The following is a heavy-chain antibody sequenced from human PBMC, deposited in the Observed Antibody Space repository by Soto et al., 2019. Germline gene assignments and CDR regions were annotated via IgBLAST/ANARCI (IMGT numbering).Heavy chain of an antibody. Sequence: GWSLRLSCASSVFTFISYGMHWVRQAPGKGLEWVAVISYDGSNKYYADSVKGRFTISRDNSKSTLYLQMNSLRAEDTAVYYCAKESAAANPRAYKSHGMDVWGQGTTVTVSS. CDR3: AKESAAANPRAYKSHGMDV. V-gene: IGHV3-30*18. CDR1: VFTFISYG. J-gene: IGHJ6*02. CDR2: ISYDGSNK. D-gene: IGHD6-13*01.